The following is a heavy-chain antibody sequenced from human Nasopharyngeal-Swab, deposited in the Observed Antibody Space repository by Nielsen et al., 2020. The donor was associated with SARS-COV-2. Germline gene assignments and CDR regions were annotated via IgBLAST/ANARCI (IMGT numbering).Heavy chain of an antibody. CDR1: GGSISSSSYY. CDR2: IYYSGST. J-gene: IGHJ4*02. V-gene: IGHV4-39*07. CDR3: ARVYSSSLGYFDY. Sequence: SETLSLTCTVSGGSISSSSYYWGWIRQPPGKGLEWIGSIYYSGSTYYNPSLKSRVTISVDTFKNQFSLKLSSVTAADTAVYYCARVYSSSLGYFDYWGQGTLVTVSS. D-gene: IGHD6-6*01.